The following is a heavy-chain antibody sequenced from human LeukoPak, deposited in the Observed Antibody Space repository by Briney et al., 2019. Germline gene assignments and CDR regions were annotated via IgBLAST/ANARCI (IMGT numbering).Heavy chain of an antibody. J-gene: IGHJ6*03. D-gene: IGHD1-26*01. CDR2: ITSTGSYI. V-gene: IGHV3-21*01. CDR1: GFTFSSYA. CDR3: ARDPYSGTYSDYYYYMDV. Sequence: GSLRLSCAASGFTFSSYAMNWVRQAPGKGLEWVSSITSTGSYIYYADSVKGRFTISRDNAKNSLFLQLNSLRAEDTAVYYCARDPYSGTYSDYYYYMDVWGKGTTVTVSS.